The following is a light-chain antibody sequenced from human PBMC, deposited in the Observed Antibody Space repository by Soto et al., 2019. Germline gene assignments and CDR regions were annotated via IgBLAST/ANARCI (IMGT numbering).Light chain of an antibody. V-gene: IGLV2-8*01. Sequence: QSVLTQPPSASGSPGQSVTISCTGTNSDVGGHNYVSWYQQHPGKAPKLMIYEVTERPSGVPDRFSGSKSGDTASLTVSGLQAEDDGDYYCASYASSNNDVVVFGGGTKLTVL. CDR2: EVT. CDR3: ASYASSNNDVVV. CDR1: NSDVGGHNY. J-gene: IGLJ3*02.